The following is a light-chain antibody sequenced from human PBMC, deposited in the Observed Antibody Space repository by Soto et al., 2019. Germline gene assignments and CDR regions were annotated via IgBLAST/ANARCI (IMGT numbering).Light chain of an antibody. CDR2: GAS. J-gene: IGKJ1*01. CDR1: QSVTNNY. V-gene: IGKV3-20*01. CDR3: QQYGSLWT. Sequence: EFVLTQSPGTLSLSPGERATLSCRASQSVTNNYLAWYQQKTGQAPRLLIYGASSRVIGIPDRFSGSGSGTDFTLTISRLDPEDFAMYYCQQYGSLWTFGQGTKVEFK.